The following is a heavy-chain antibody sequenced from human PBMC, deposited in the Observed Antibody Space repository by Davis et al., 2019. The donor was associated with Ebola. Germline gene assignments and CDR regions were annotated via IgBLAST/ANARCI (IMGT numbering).Heavy chain of an antibody. D-gene: IGHD3-3*01. CDR2: IYWDDDR. CDR1: GFSLRTSAVG. CDR3: AHWSARHGLDV. Sequence: SGPTLAKLTQTLTLTCTFSGFSLRTSAVGVGWIRQAPGKALEWLALIYWDDDRRYSPSLMSRLTISRDTSKNQVVLTVTNMDPVDTATYYCAHWSARHGLDVWGRGTSVTVSS. J-gene: IGHJ6*04. V-gene: IGHV2-5*02.